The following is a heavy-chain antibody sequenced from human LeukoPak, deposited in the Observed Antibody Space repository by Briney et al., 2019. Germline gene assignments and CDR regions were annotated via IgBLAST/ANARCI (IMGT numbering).Heavy chain of an antibody. J-gene: IGHJ4*02. CDR1: GYTFTGYY. CDR3: ARGTLGSNYGLNDY. CDR2: INPNSGGT. Sequence: ASVKVSCKASGYTFTGYYMHWVRQAPGQGLEWMGWINPNSGGTNYAQKFQGRVTMTRDTSISTAYMELSRLRSDDTAVYYRARGTLGSNYGLNDYWGQGTLVTVSS. D-gene: IGHD4-11*01. V-gene: IGHV1-2*02.